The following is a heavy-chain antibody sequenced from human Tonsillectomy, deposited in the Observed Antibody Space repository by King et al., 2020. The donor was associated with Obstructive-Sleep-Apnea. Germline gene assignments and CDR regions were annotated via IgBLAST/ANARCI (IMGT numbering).Heavy chain of an antibody. V-gene: IGHV3-72*01. J-gene: IGHJ2*01. Sequence: VQLVESGGGLVQPGGALRLSCAASGFSFSDHYMDWVRQAPGKGLEGVGRIRKKPNSYTTKYAASVKGRFTISRDDSESSLYLQMYSLKTEDTAVYYCARVKTDFWYFDLWGRGTLVTVSS. D-gene: IGHD3-3*01. CDR2: IRKKPNSYTT. CDR1: GFSFSDHY. CDR3: ARVKTDFWYFDL.